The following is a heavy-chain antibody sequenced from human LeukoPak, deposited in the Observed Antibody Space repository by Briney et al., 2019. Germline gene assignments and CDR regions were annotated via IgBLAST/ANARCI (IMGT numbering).Heavy chain of an antibody. J-gene: IGHJ4*02. CDR1: GGTFSSYT. V-gene: IGHV1-69*02. CDR3: ARARNRYCSGGSCLTSDY. D-gene: IGHD2-15*01. Sequence: ASVKVSCKASGGTFSSYTISRVRQAPGQGLEWMGRIIPILGIANYAQKFKGRVTITPDKSTSTNHIELSSLKSEGTAVYFFARARNRYCSGGSCLTSDYWGQGTLVTVSS. CDR2: IIPILGIA.